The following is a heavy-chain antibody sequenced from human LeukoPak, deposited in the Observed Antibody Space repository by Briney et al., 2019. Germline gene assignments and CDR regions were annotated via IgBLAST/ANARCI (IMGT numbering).Heavy chain of an antibody. CDR3: VNQISGWVY. J-gene: IGHJ4*02. CDR2: ISSNGGST. D-gene: IGHD6-19*01. CDR1: GFTFGDQA. Sequence: PGGSLRLSCSASGFTFGDQAMTWFRQAPGKGLEYVSAISSNGGSTYHADSVKGRFTISRDNSKNTLYLQMSSLRAEDTAVYYCVNQISGWVYWGQGTLVTVSS. V-gene: IGHV3-64D*06.